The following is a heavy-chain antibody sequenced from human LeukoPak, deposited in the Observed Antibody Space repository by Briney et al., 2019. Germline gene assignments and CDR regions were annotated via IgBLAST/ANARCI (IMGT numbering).Heavy chain of an antibody. D-gene: IGHD1-26*01. J-gene: IGHJ3*02. CDR3: ARPRRWELDAFDI. V-gene: IGHV3-21*01. CDR2: ISSSSSYI. CDR1: GFTFSSYS. Sequence: GGSLRLSCAASGFTFSSYSMNWVRQAPGKGLEWVSSISSSSSYIYYADSVKGRFTISRDNSKNTLYLQMNSLRAEDTAVYYCARPRRWELDAFDIWGQGTMVTVSS.